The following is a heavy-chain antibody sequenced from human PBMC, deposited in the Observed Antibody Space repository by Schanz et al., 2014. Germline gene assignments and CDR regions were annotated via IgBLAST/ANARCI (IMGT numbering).Heavy chain of an antibody. J-gene: IGHJ5*02. V-gene: IGHV1-18*01. Sequence: QVQLVQSGAEVKKPGASVKVSCKASGYTFTSSGFSWVRQAPGQGLEWMGWISDYNGNTNYAQKLQGRVTMTTDTSTSTAYMELRSLRSDDTAVYYCARGSPPYCTSTSCYLEPWGQGTLVTVSS. CDR1: GYTFTSSG. CDR2: ISDYNGNT. CDR3: ARGSPPYCTSTSCYLEP. D-gene: IGHD2-2*01.